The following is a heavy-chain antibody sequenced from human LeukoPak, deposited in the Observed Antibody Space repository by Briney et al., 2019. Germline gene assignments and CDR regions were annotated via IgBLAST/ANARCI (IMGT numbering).Heavy chain of an antibody. CDR1: GGSIRSGGYY. CDR3: ARDGGGYGVHADYFQD. J-gene: IGHJ1*01. D-gene: IGHD3-16*01. CDR2: IYYSGST. Sequence: PSQTLSLTCIVSGGSIRSGGYYWNWIRQYPGKGLEWIGYIYYSGSTYYNPSLKSRATISVDTSKNQFSLNLYSVTAADTAVYYCARDGGGYGVHADYFQDWGQGTVVTVSS. V-gene: IGHV4-31*03.